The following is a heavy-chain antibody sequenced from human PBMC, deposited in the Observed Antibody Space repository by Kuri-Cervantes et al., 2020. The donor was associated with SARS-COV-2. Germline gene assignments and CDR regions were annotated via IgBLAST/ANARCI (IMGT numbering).Heavy chain of an antibody. V-gene: IGHV1-69*10. CDR2: IIPIFGIA. CDR3: AIARGHNWNYDFDY. Sequence: SVKVSCKASGYTFTSYDINWVRQATGQGLEWMGGIIPIFGIANYAQKFQGRVTITADKSTSTAYMELSSLRSEDTAVYYCAIARGHNWNYDFDYWGQGTLVTVSS. J-gene: IGHJ4*02. CDR1: GYTFTSYD. D-gene: IGHD1-7*01.